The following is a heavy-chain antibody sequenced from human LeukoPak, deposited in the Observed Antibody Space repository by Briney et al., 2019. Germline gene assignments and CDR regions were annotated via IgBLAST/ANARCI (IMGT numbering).Heavy chain of an antibody. D-gene: IGHD3-10*01. CDR3: ARVTLHDYGSGRYAFDI. Sequence: ASVKVSCKASGYTFINYGITWVRQAPGQGLEWMGWVNAYNGDTNYGQNFQGRVTVTTDTSTSTGYMEVKSLRSDDTAVYYCARVTLHDYGSGRYAFDIWGQGTMVTASS. CDR2: VNAYNGDT. V-gene: IGHV1-18*01. CDR1: GYTFINYG. J-gene: IGHJ3*02.